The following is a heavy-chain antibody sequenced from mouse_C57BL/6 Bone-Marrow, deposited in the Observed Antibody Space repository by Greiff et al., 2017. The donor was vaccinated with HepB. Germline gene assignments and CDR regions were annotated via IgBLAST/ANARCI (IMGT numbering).Heavy chain of an antibody. V-gene: IGHV1-59*01. CDR2: IDPSDSYT. D-gene: IGHD1-1*01. J-gene: IGHJ4*01. Sequence: VQLQQPGAELVRPGPSVKLSCKASGYTFTSYWMHWVKQRPGQGLEWIGVIDPSDSYTNYNQKFKGKATLTVDTSSSTAYMQLSSLTSEDSAVYYCASPPITTVVAPYAMDYWGQGTSVTVSS. CDR3: ASPPITTVVAPYAMDY. CDR1: GYTFTSYW.